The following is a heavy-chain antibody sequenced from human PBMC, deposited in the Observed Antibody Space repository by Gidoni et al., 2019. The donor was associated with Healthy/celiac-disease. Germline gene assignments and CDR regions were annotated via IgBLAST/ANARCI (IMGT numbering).Heavy chain of an antibody. V-gene: IGHV3-49*04. Sequence: EVQLVESGGGLVQPGRSLRLSCTASGFTFGDYAMSWVRQAPGKGLEWVGFIRSKAYGGTTEYAASVKGRFTISRDDSKSIAYLQMNSLKTEDTAVYYCTRDVDTAMVHYFDYWGQGTLVTVSS. CDR2: IRSKAYGGTT. CDR1: GFTFGDYA. CDR3: TRDVDTAMVHYFDY. J-gene: IGHJ4*02. D-gene: IGHD5-18*01.